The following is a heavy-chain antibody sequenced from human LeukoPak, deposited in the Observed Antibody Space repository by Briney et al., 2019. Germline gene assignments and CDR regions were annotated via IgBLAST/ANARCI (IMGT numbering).Heavy chain of an antibody. J-gene: IGHJ4*02. CDR2: INYSGCT. CDR1: GGFFSGYY. CDR3: ARESIGCSSTSCSRPPFLY. V-gene: IGHV4-34*01. D-gene: IGHD2-2*01. Sequence: KPSETVSLTCAVYGGFFSGYYWLWLRQPPGKGLVWIGEINYSGCTNFHPSLKSPVPISVDTSKNQFSLKLSSVTAADTAVYYCARESIGCSSTSCSRPPFLYWGQGTLVAVPS.